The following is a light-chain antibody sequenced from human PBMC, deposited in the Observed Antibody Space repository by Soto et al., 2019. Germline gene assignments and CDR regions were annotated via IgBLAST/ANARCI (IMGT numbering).Light chain of an antibody. J-gene: IGLJ1*01. V-gene: IGLV2-8*01. Sequence: QSVLTQPPSASGSPGQSVTISCTGTNSDVGGYNYVSWYQQHPGKAPKLMIYEVSKRPSGVPDRFSGSKSGNTASLTVSGLQAEDEADYYCSSYAGSNNFDVFGTGTKVTVL. CDR3: SSYAGSNNFDV. CDR2: EVS. CDR1: NSDVGGYNY.